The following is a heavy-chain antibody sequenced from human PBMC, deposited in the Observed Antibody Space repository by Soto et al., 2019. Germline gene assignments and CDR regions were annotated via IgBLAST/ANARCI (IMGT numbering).Heavy chain of an antibody. D-gene: IGHD2-15*01. CDR2: IRYDGSNI. V-gene: IGHV3-33*01. J-gene: IGHJ4*02. CDR1: GSIFRGYG. CDR3: AGDGIGGTTCRGYLDY. Sequence: QVQLVESGGGVVQPGRSLRLSCAASGSIFRGYGMHWVRQAPGKGLEWVAVIRYDGSNINYADSVMGRFTISRDNSKNTRYLEMNSRRGEETAVYYCAGDGIGGTTCRGYLDYWGQGNLVTVSS.